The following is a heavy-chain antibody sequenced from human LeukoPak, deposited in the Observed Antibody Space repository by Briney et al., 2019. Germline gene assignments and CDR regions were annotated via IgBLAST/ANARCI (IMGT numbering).Heavy chain of an antibody. V-gene: IGHV3-30-3*01. CDR3: ARAPYMELLLSGAIDI. CDR2: ISYDGSNK. D-gene: IGHD3-16*02. J-gene: IGHJ3*02. CDR1: GFTFSSYA. Sequence: GRSLRLSCAASGFTFSSYAMHWVRQAPGKGLEWVADISYDGSNKYYADSVNGRFTISRHNPKNTPYLQMNSLRAEDTAVYYCARAPYMELLLSGAIDIWGEGTMLTVSS.